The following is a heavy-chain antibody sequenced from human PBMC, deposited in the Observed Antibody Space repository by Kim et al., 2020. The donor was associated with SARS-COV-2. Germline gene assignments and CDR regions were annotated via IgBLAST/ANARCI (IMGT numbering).Heavy chain of an antibody. D-gene: IGHD2-21*02. CDR3: ARDLEYCGGDCYSGAGY. J-gene: IGHJ4*02. CDR1: GYTFTGYY. V-gene: IGHV1-2*02. CDR2: INPNSGGT. Sequence: ASVKVSCKASGYTFTGYYMHWVRQAPGQGLEWMGWINPNSGGTNYAQKFQGRVTMTRDTSISTAYMELSRLRSDDTAVYYCARDLEYCGGDCYSGAGYWGQGTLVTVSS.